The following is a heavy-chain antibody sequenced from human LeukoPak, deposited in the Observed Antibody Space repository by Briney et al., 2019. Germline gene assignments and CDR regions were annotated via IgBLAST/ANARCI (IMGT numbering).Heavy chain of an antibody. J-gene: IGHJ5*02. CDR2: INPSGGST. D-gene: IGHD6-19*01. V-gene: IGHV1-46*01. CDR3: ARLRSIAVAGRENWFDP. CDR1: GYTFTAYY. Sequence: ASVKVSCKASGYTFTAYYIHWVRQAPGQGLEWMGRINPSGGSTSYAQKFQGRVTMTRDTSTSTVYMELSSLRSEDTAVYYCARLRSIAVAGRENWFDPWGQGTLVTVSS.